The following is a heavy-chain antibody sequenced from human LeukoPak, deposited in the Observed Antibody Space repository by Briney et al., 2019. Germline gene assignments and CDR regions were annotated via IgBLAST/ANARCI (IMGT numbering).Heavy chain of an antibody. CDR2: ISSNGGST. CDR1: GFTFSSYA. D-gene: IGHD6-13*01. V-gene: IGHV3-64D*09. J-gene: IGHJ4*02. Sequence: GGSLRLSCSASGFTFSSYAMHWVRQAPGKGLEYVSVISSNGGSTYYADSVKGRFTISRDNSKNTLYLQMSSLRAEDTAVYYCVKGQQLVPYYFDYWGQGTLVTVSS. CDR3: VKGQQLVPYYFDY.